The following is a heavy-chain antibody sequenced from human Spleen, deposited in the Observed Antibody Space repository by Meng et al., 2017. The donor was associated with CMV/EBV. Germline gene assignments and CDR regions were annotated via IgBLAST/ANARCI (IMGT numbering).Heavy chain of an antibody. Sequence: GESLKISCAASGFPFSDYYMTWIRQAPGKGLEWLSYISSGATNIYYADSVEGRFTISRDNAKNSLYLQVNSLRAEDTAVYFCTTSEVSTYSDFWSGYQKRFYYYYGMDVWGQGTTVTVSS. CDR3: TTSEVSTYSDFWSGYQKRFYYYYGMDV. D-gene: IGHD3-3*01. CDR2: ISSGATNI. V-gene: IGHV3-11*01. J-gene: IGHJ6*02. CDR1: GFPFSDYY.